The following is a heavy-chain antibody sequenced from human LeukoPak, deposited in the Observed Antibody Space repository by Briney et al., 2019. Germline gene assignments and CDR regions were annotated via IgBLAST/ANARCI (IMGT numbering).Heavy chain of an antibody. CDR3: ASGDNYDRSGPYYFDY. Sequence: ASVKVSCKTSGYTFTGYYMHWVRQAPGQGLEWMGGINPNSGGTNYAQKFQGRVTMTRDTSISTAYMELSRLRSDDTAVYYCASGDNYDRSGPYYFDYWGQGTLVTVSS. CDR2: INPNSGGT. CDR1: GYTFTGYY. J-gene: IGHJ4*02. D-gene: IGHD3-22*01. V-gene: IGHV1-2*02.